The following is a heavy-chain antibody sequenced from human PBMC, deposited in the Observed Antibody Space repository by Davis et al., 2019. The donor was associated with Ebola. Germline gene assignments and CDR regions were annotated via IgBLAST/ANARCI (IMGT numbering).Heavy chain of an antibody. CDR1: GGSISSYY. Sequence: SETLSLTCTVSGGSISSYYWSWIRQPPGKGLEWIGEINHSGSTNYNPSLKSRVTISVDTSKNQFSLKLSSVTAADTAVYYCARDRITMVRGVAYYYYGMDVWGQGTTVTVSS. CDR2: INHSGST. V-gene: IGHV4-34*01. J-gene: IGHJ6*02. CDR3: ARDRITMVRGVAYYYYGMDV. D-gene: IGHD3-10*01.